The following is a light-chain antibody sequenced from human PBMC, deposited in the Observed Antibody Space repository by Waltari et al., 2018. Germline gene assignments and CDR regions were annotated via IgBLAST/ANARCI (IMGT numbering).Light chain of an antibody. CDR3: QQYRNLWT. Sequence: DIQMTQSPSPLSASVGERVTITCRASQSLSNWLAWYQQKPGKAPKVLIYKASTLESGVPSRFSGSGSGTEFTLTISSLQPDDFATYYCQQYRNLWTFGQGTKVEIK. CDR1: QSLSNW. V-gene: IGKV1-5*03. CDR2: KAS. J-gene: IGKJ1*01.